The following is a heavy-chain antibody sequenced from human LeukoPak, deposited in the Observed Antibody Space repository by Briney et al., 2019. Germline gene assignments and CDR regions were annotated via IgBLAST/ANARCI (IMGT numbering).Heavy chain of an antibody. Sequence: GGSLRLSCTASKFTFSNYGMQWVRQAPGKGLEWVAVVSSDGGTKYYADSVKGRFTISRDNSKNTLYVQVNSLGTEDTAAYYCAKGSYYDSSGSFYFDYWGQGTLVTVSS. CDR2: VSSDGGTK. J-gene: IGHJ4*02. CDR3: AKGSYYDSSGSFYFDY. V-gene: IGHV3-30*18. CDR1: KFTFSNYG. D-gene: IGHD3-22*01.